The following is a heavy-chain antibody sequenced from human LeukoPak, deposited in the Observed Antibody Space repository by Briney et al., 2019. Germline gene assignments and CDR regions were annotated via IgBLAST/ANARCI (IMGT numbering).Heavy chain of an antibody. CDR2: IYSSGST. V-gene: IGHV4-39*01. Sequence: PSETLSLTCTVSGGSISSSGYYWGWIRQPPGQGLEWIGSIYSSGSTYYNPSLESRVTISVDTSKNQFSLKLSSVTAADTAMYYCARTDGVGATTYWGQGTLVTVSS. CDR3: ARTDGVGATTY. CDR1: GGSISSSGYY. J-gene: IGHJ4*02. D-gene: IGHD1-26*01.